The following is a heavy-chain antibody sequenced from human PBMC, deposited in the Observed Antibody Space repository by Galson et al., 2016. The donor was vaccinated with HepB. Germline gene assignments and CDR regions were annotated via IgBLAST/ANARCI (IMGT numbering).Heavy chain of an antibody. J-gene: IGHJ5*02. Sequence: SLRLSCAASAFTFDSYWMSWVRQAPGKGLEWVSAISGSGGSTYYADSVKGRFPISRDNSKNTLYLQMNSLRAEDTAVYYCAKAADYYDSSGYYYLNWFDPWGQGTLVTVSS. D-gene: IGHD3-22*01. V-gene: IGHV3-23*01. CDR3: AKAADYYDSSGYYYLNWFDP. CDR2: ISGSGGST. CDR1: AFTFDSYW.